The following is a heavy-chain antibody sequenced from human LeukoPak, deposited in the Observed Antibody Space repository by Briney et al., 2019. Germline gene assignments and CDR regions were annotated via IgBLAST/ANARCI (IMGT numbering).Heavy chain of an antibody. J-gene: IGHJ4*02. CDR2: IYTSGST. V-gene: IGHV4-4*09. CDR3: ARRSPESTENYYYDSSGYLNPFDY. Sequence: ASETLSLTCTVSGGSISSYYWSWIRQPPGKGLEWIGYIYTSGSTNYKPSLKSRVTISVDTSKNQFSLKLSSVTAADTAVYYCARRSPESTENYYYDSSGYLNPFDYWGQGTLVNVSS. D-gene: IGHD3-22*01. CDR1: GGSISSYY.